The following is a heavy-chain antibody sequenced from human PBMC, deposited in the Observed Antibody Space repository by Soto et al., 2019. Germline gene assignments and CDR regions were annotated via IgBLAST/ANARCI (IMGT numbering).Heavy chain of an antibody. Sequence: ASVKVSCKASGYTFTSYGFSWVRQAPGQGLEWMGWISAYNGNTNYAQRFQGRVTMTTDTSTRTAYMELGSLRSDDTAVYYCARGDDILTGYYRGIDYWGQGTLVTVSS. D-gene: IGHD3-9*01. CDR3: ARGDDILTGYYRGIDY. V-gene: IGHV1-18*01. CDR2: ISAYNGNT. J-gene: IGHJ4*02. CDR1: GYTFTSYG.